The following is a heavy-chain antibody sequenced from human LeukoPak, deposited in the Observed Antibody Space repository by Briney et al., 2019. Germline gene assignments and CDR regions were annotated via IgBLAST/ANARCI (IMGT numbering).Heavy chain of an antibody. CDR3: ARDQEGFDY. V-gene: IGHV3-7*03. CDR1: GFTFSRHW. Sequence: PGGSLRLSCAASGFTFSRHWMTWVRQAPGKGLEWVANIKEDGTKTNYVDSVKGRFTISRDNAKNSLYLQMNSLRAEDTAVYYCARDQEGFDYWGQGTLVTVSS. J-gene: IGHJ4*02. CDR2: IKEDGTKT.